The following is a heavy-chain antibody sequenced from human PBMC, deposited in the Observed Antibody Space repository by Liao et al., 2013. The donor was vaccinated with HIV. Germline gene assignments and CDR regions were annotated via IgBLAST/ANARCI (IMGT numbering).Heavy chain of an antibody. J-gene: IGHJ3*02. CDR1: GGSFSGYY. V-gene: IGHV4-34*11. Sequence: QVQLQQWGAGLLRPSETLSLTCAVYGGSFSGYYWSWIRQPPGKGLEWIGYIYYSGSTNYNPSLKSRVTILVDTSKNQFSLKLSSVTAADTAVYYCARDTGTDAFDIWGQGTMVTVSS. CDR2: IYYSGST. CDR3: ARDTGTDAFDI.